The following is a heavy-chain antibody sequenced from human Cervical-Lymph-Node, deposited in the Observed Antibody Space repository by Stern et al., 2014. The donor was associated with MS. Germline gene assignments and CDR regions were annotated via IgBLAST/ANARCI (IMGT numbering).Heavy chain of an antibody. CDR1: GFTFGSFA. V-gene: IGHV3-23*04. CDR3: AKYCTGGDCPSYYYGLDV. D-gene: IGHD2-21*02. J-gene: IGHJ6*02. CDR2: ISGGGGDT. Sequence: EVQLVESGGGLVQPGGSLRLSCAASGFTFGSFAMNWVRQAPGKGLEWVSGISGGGGDTYYAECGKGRFTISRDNSKNTLHLQMNSLRADDTAVYHCAKYCTGGDCPSYYYGLDVWGRGTTVTVSS.